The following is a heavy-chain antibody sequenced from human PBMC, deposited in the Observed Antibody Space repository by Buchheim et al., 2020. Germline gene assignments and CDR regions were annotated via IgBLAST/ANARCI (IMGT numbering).Heavy chain of an antibody. CDR3: ARVITGTTGSDY. V-gene: IGHV1-69*04. CDR1: GGTFSSYA. CDR2: IIPILDVT. D-gene: IGHD1-7*01. J-gene: IGHJ4*02. Sequence: QVQLVQSGAEVKKPGSSVRVSCKASGGTFSSYAFIWVRQAPGQGLEWMGRIIPILDVTNYAQKFQGRVTITADKSTSTAYLELSGLRSEDTALYYCARVITGTTGSDYWGQGTL.